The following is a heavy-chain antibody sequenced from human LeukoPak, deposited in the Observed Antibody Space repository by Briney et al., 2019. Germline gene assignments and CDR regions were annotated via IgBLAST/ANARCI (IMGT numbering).Heavy chain of an antibody. CDR3: AKHQPAQRVVDY. Sequence: GGSLRLSCAASGFTFSSYWMHWVRQAPGKGPVWVSRINSDGSSTSYADSVKGRFTISRDNAKNTLYLQMNSLTAEDTAIYYCAKHQPAQRVVDYWGQGTLVTVSS. CDR1: GFTFSSYW. CDR2: INSDGSST. D-gene: IGHD2-15*01. V-gene: IGHV3-74*01. J-gene: IGHJ4*02.